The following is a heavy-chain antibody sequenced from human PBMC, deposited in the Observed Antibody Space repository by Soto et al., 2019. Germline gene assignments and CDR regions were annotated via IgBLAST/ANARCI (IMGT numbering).Heavy chain of an antibody. CDR2: ISSSSNYI. CDR3: ARENAYGDPNSFDY. CDR1: GFTFSSYN. D-gene: IGHD4-17*01. J-gene: IGHJ4*02. Sequence: WGSLRLSCTASGFTFSSYNMNWVHQAPGKGLEWVSSISSSSNYIYYADSMKGRFTISRDNAKNSLYLQMNSLRAEDTAVYYCARENAYGDPNSFDYWGQGTLVTVS. V-gene: IGHV3-21*01.